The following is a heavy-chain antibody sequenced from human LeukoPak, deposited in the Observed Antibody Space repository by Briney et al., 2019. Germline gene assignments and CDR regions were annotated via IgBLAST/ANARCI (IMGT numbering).Heavy chain of an antibody. V-gene: IGHV5-51*01. CDR1: GYNFPNNW. CDR3: ARGFVRDY. Sequence: PGESLKISCKGFGYNFPNNWIAWVRQMPGKGLEWMGIIYPGDSDTRYSPSFQGQVSISADKSINTAYLQWGSLKASGSAMYYCARGFVRDYWGQGTLVTVSS. J-gene: IGHJ4*02. CDR2: IYPGDSDT. D-gene: IGHD3-16*01.